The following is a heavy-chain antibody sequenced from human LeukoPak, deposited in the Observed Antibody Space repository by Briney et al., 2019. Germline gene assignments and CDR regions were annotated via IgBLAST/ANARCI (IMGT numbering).Heavy chain of an antibody. CDR3: ARAAVRGVIRKYNWFDP. V-gene: IGHV1-18*04. CDR2: ISAYNGNT. CDR1: GYTFTSYG. Sequence: ASVKVSCKASGYTFTSYGISWVRQAPGQGLERMGWISAYNGNTNYAQKLQGRVTMTTDTSTSTAYMELRSLRSDDTAVYYCARAAVRGVIRKYNWFDPWGQGTLVTVSS. J-gene: IGHJ5*02. D-gene: IGHD3-10*01.